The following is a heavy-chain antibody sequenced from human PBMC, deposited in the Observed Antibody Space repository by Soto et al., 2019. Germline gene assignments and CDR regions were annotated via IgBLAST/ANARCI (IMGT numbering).Heavy chain of an antibody. CDR1: GFTFSSYW. V-gene: IGHV3-74*01. CDR2: INSDGSST. D-gene: IGHD5-18*01. CDR3: ARDDAAMVDYYYYGMDV. Sequence: PGGSLRLSCAASGFTFSSYWMHWVRQAPGKGLVWVSRINSDGSSTSYADSVKGRFTISRDNAKNTLYLQMNSLRAEDTAVYYCARDDAAMVDYYYYGMDVWGQGTTVTVSS. J-gene: IGHJ6*02.